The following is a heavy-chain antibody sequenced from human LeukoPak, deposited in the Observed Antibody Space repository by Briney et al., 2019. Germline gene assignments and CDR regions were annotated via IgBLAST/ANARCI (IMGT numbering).Heavy chain of an antibody. Sequence: PSETLSLTCAVYGGSFSGYYWSWIRQPPGKGLEWIGEINHSGSTNYNPSLKSRVTISVDTSKNQFSLKLSSVTAADTAVYYCAPLRQYYYDSSGYYETFDYWGQGTLATVSS. D-gene: IGHD3-22*01. J-gene: IGHJ4*02. CDR2: INHSGST. V-gene: IGHV4-34*01. CDR3: APLRQYYYDSSGYYETFDY. CDR1: GGSFSGYY.